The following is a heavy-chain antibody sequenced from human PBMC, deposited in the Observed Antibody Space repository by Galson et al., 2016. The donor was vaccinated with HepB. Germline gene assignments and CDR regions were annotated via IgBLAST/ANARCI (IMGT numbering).Heavy chain of an antibody. CDR1: GFTLNSYG. CDR3: TLATRYDAFDI. CDR2: VGLDGSNK. V-gene: IGHV3-33*01. D-gene: IGHD3-16*02. J-gene: IGHJ3*02. Sequence: SLRLSCAASGFTLNSYGMHWVRQAPGKGLEWVAVVGLDGSNKYYADSVKGRFTISRDNSKNTLYLQMNSPRAEDTAVYYCTLATRYDAFDIWGQGTLVTVSA.